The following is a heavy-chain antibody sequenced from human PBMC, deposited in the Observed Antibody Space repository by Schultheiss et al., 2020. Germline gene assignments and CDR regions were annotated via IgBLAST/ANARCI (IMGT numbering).Heavy chain of an antibody. D-gene: IGHD3-22*01. J-gene: IGHJ4*02. CDR2: IYYSGST. Sequence: SQTLSLTCTVSGGSISSYYWSWIRQPPGKGLEWIGYIYYSGSTNYNPSLKSRVTISVDTSKNQFSLKLSSVTAADTAVYYCARQTLLSHDSSVADGEDYWGQGTLVTVSS. CDR3: ARQTLLSHDSSVADGEDY. CDR1: GGSISSYY. V-gene: IGHV4-59*08.